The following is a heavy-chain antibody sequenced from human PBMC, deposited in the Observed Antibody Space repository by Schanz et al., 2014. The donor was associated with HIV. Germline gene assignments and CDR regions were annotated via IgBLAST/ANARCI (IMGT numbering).Heavy chain of an antibody. V-gene: IGHV3-74*01. D-gene: IGHD2-15*01. CDR2: INSDGRSA. CDR1: GFTFSNYW. CDR3: ALSRPSGYGGSWYFDL. J-gene: IGHJ2*01. Sequence: EVQLVESGGGLVQPGGSLRLSCTASGFTFSNYWMHWVRQVPGKGLVWVSRINSDGRSANYADSVKGRFTISRDNAKNTLILQMNSLRAEDTAVYYCALSRPSGYGGSWYFDLWGRGTLVAVSS.